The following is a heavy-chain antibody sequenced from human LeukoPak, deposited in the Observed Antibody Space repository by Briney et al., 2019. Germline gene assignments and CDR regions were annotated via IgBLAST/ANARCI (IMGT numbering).Heavy chain of an antibody. V-gene: IGHV3-48*03. Sequence: GGSLRLSCAASGFTFSTYEMNWVRQAPGKGLECVSYISSSGSNIHYVDSVRGRFTISRDNAKNSLYLQMNSLRAEDTVVYYCARGAVYYYGMDVWGQGTTVTVS. J-gene: IGHJ6*02. CDR2: ISSSGSNI. CDR3: ARGAVYYYGMDV. CDR1: GFTFSTYE.